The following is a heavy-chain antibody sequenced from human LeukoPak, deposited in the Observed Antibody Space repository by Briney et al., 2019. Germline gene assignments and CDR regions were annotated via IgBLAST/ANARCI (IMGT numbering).Heavy chain of an antibody. V-gene: IGHV4-59*08. J-gene: IGHJ4*02. Sequence: PSETLSLTCTVSGGSISSNNWCCMRQPPPRGVELVGYIYNSGSTNNNPSLKSRVTISVGTSKTQFSLKLSSVTAADTAVYYCARLTKQWLAFWGQGNLVTASS. CDR1: GGSISSNN. CDR3: ARLTKQWLAF. D-gene: IGHD6-19*01. CDR2: IYNSGST.